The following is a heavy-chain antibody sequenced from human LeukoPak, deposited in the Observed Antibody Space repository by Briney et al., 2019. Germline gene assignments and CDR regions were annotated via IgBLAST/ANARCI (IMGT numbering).Heavy chain of an antibody. Sequence: GASVKVSCKASGYTFTSYGISWVRQAPGQGLEWMGWISAYNGNTNYAQKLQGRVTMTTDTSTSTAYMELRSLRSEDTAVYYCARARVGANYYYYMDVWGKGTTVTVSS. CDR3: ARARVGANYYYYMDV. D-gene: IGHD1-26*01. J-gene: IGHJ6*03. CDR1: GYTFTSYG. CDR2: ISAYNGNT. V-gene: IGHV1-18*01.